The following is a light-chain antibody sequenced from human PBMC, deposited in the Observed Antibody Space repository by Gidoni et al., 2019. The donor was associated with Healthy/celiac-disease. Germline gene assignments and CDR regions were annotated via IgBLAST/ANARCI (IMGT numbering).Light chain of an antibody. J-gene: IGLJ2*01. V-gene: IGLV3-1*01. Sequence: SSELTHPPSVSVSPGQTASIPCSGDKLGDKYACWYQQKPGQSPVLVIYQDSKRPSGIPERFSGSNSGNTATLTISGTQAMDEADYYCQAWDSSTVVFGGGTKLTVL. CDR2: QDS. CDR3: QAWDSSTVV. CDR1: KLGDKY.